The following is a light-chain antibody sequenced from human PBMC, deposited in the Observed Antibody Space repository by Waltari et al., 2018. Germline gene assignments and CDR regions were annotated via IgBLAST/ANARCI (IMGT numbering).Light chain of an antibody. CDR3: QESHSAPPGT. Sequence: DIQMTQSPSSLSASVGDRVTITCRANQSISNFLNWYQHKPGKAPRLLIYAASTLHSPVPSRFSGRGSATAFTLTINSRHPEDFATYYCQESHSAPPGTFGGGTKVDI. CDR1: QSISNF. J-gene: IGKJ4*01. CDR2: AAS. V-gene: IGKV1-39*01.